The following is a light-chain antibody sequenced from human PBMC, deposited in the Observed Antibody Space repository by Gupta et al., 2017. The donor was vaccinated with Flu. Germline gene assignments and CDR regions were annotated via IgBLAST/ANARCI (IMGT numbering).Light chain of an antibody. CDR3: AAGDASRSGWV. CDR1: SSKIGSNY. CDR2: RNN. J-gene: IGLJ3*02. V-gene: IGLV1-47*01. Sequence: RVTISCSVSSSKIGSNYVYWYQQLPGTAPKLLIYRNNQRPSGVPARFSGTKSGTSASLAISGLRSEEEADYYCAAGDASRSGWVFGGGTKLTVL.